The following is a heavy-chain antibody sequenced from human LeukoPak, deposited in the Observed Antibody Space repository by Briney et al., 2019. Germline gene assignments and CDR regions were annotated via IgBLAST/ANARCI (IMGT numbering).Heavy chain of an antibody. D-gene: IGHD1-26*01. CDR1: GFTFSSYW. J-gene: IGHJ6*03. V-gene: IGHV3-7*03. CDR2: IKQDGSEK. CDR3: ARNSGSYPRYYMDV. Sequence: PGGSLRLSCAASGFTFSSYWMSWVRQAPGEGLEWVANIKQDGSEKYYVDSVKGRFTISRDNAKNSLYLQMNSLRAEDTALYYCARNSGSYPRYYMDVWGKGTTVTVSS.